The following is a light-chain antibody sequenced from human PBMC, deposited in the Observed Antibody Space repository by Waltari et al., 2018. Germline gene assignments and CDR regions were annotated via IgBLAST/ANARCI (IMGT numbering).Light chain of an antibody. CDR3: QQYFSVPRT. CDR2: WAS. V-gene: IGKV4-1*01. Sequence: DCVMTPSPESLAVSLGERASINCMSSQNLLPRVNSKSYLAWFQQRPGRPPKLLIYWASTRQSGVPDRFTGSGSGTNFTLTITSLRAEDVAVYYCQQYFSVPRTFGRGTKVEVK. J-gene: IGKJ1*01. CDR1: QNLLPRVNSKSY.